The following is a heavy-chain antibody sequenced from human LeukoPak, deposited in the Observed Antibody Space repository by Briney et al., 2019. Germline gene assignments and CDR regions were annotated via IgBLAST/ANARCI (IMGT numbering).Heavy chain of an antibody. J-gene: IGHJ4*02. CDR2: IYYSGST. D-gene: IGHD4-17*01. Sequence: SETLSLTCTVSGGSISSSSYYWGWIRQPPGKGLEWIGSIYYSGSTYYNPSLKSRVTISVDTSKNQFSLKLSSVTAADTAVYYCARIGKTTVTTYPIDYWGQGTLVTVSS. CDR3: ARIGKTTVTTYPIDY. V-gene: IGHV4-39*07. CDR1: GGSISSSSYY.